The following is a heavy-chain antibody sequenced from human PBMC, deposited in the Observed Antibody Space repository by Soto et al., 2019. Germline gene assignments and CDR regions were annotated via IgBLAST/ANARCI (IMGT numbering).Heavy chain of an antibody. D-gene: IGHD2-15*01. Sequence: GGSLRLSCAASGFTFSSYGMHWVRQAPGKGLEWVAVISYDGSNKYYADSVKGRFTISRDNSKNTLYLQMNSLRAEDTAVYYCAKGQATWVAVPFDYWGQGTLVTVSS. V-gene: IGHV3-30*18. CDR3: AKGQATWVAVPFDY. CDR1: GFTFSSYG. CDR2: ISYDGSNK. J-gene: IGHJ4*02.